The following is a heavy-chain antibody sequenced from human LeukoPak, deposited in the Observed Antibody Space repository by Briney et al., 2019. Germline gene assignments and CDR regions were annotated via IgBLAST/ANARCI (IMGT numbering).Heavy chain of an antibody. V-gene: IGHV3-7*01. Sequence: GGSLRLSCAASGFTFSTYWLSWVRQAPGKGLECVANIRQDGSETYYVDSVKGRFTISRDKAKNSLYLQMNSLRAEDTAVYYCAGYYSSSYLYFDYWGQGTLVTVSS. D-gene: IGHD6-13*01. CDR3: AGYYSSSYLYFDY. CDR1: GFTFSTYW. CDR2: IRQDGSET. J-gene: IGHJ4*02.